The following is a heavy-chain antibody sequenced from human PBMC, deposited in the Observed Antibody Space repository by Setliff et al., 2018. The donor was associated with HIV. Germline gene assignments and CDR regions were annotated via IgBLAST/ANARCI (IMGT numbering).Heavy chain of an antibody. CDR1: GGSFSDFY. J-gene: IGHJ5*02. Sequence: PSETLSLTCAVFGGSFSDFYWSWIRQPPGKGLEWIGEISYNGSTVYNPSLKSRVTMSVDASKNLVSLNLNSVTAADTVIYYCARGVARQVVIDRWFDPWGQGTPVTVSS. CDR2: ISYNGST. D-gene: IGHD2-21*01. V-gene: IGHV4-34*01. CDR3: ARGVARQVVIDRWFDP.